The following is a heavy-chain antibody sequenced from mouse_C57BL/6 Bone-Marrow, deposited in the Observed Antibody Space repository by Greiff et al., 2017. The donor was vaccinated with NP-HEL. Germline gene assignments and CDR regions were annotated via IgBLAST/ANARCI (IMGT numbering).Heavy chain of an antibody. CDR3: ARHYYGSSQYYYAMDY. J-gene: IGHJ4*01. V-gene: IGHV2-9-1*01. Sequence: QVQLQQSGPGLVAPSQSLSITCTVSGFSLTSYAISWVRQPPGQGLEWLGVIWTGGGTNYNSALKSRLSISKDNSKSQVFLKMNSLQTDDTARYYCARHYYGSSQYYYAMDYWGQGTSVTVSS. CDR2: IWTGGGT. D-gene: IGHD1-1*01. CDR1: GFSLTSYA.